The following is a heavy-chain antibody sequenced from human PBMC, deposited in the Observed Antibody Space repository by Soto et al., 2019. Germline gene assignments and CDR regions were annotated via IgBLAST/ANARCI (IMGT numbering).Heavy chain of an antibody. CDR2: ISYDGSNK. V-gene: IGHV3-30*18. Sequence: QVQLVESGGGVVQPGRSLRLSCAASGFTFSSYGMHWVRQAPGKGLEWVAVISYDGSNKYYADSVKGRFTISRDNSKNTLYLQRNSLRAEDTAVYYCAKPHTPATVVTALRDWGQGTLVTVSS. D-gene: IGHD4-17*01. J-gene: IGHJ4*02. CDR3: AKPHTPATVVTALRD. CDR1: GFTFSSYG.